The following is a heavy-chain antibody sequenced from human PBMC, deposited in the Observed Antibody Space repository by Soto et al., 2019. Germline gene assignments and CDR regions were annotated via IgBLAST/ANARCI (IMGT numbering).Heavy chain of an antibody. CDR1: CGSISSGDYY. CDR2: IYCSGST. V-gene: IGHV4-30-4*01. J-gene: IGHJ4*02. D-gene: IGHD6-13*01. CDR3: ARVGSSSWPKYYFDY. Sequence: SQTLSLTCTVSCGSISSGDYYWRWMHQAPGKGLEWIGYIYCSGSTYYNPSLKSRVTISVDTSKNQFSLKLSSVTAADTAVYYCARVGSSSWPKYYFDYWGQGTLVTVSS.